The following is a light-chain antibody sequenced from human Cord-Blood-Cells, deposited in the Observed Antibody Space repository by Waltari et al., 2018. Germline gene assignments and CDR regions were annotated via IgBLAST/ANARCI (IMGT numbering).Light chain of an antibody. V-gene: IGLV1-44*01. CDR3: AAWDDSLNGPV. Sequence: QSVLTQPPSASGTPGQRVTISCSGSSSHIGSNTLNWYQQLPGTAPKLRIYSNNQRPSGVPDRFSGSKSGTSASLAISGLQSEDEADYYCAAWDDSLNGPVFGGGTKLTVL. CDR2: SNN. CDR1: SSHIGSNT. J-gene: IGLJ2*01.